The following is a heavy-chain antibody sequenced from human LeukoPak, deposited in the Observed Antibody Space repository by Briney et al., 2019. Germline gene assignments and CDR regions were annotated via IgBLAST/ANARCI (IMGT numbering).Heavy chain of an antibody. V-gene: IGHV4-39*01. CDR1: GGSISSSSYY. J-gene: IGHJ5*02. Sequence: SETLSLTCTVSGGSISSSSYYWGWVRQPPGKGLEWIGSIYYSGSTYYNPSLKSRVTISVDTSKNQFSLKLSSVTAADTAVYYCARGITIFGVVSRGIPYGFDPWGQGTLVTVSS. CDR2: IYYSGST. CDR3: ARGITIFGVVSRGIPYGFDP. D-gene: IGHD3-3*01.